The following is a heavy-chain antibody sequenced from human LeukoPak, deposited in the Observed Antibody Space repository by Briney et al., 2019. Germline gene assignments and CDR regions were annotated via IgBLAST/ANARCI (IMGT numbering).Heavy chain of an antibody. CDR3: ARRTYYYDSSGYQYYFDY. V-gene: IGHV4-59*08. CDR2: IYYSGST. CDR1: GGSISSYY. J-gene: IGHJ4*02. Sequence: PSETLSLTCTVSGGSISSYYWSWIRQPPGKGLEWIGYIYYSGSTNYNPSLKSRVTISVDTSKNQFSLKLSSVTAADTAVYYCARRTYYYDSSGYQYYFDYWGQGTLVTVSS. D-gene: IGHD3-22*01.